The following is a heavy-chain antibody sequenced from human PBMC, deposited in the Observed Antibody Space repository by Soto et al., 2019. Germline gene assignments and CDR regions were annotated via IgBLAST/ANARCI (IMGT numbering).Heavy chain of an antibody. CDR2: ISGSGGST. CDR1: GFTFSSYA. V-gene: IGHV3-23*01. CDR3: ARSGYSSGWYHWYFDL. J-gene: IGHJ2*01. D-gene: IGHD6-19*01. Sequence: EVQLLESGGGLVQPGGSLRLSCAASGFTFSSYAMSWVRQAPGKGLEWVSAISGSGGSTYYADSVKGRFTISRDNSKNTLYLQMNSLRAEDTAVYYCARSGYSSGWYHWYFDLWGRGTLVTVSS.